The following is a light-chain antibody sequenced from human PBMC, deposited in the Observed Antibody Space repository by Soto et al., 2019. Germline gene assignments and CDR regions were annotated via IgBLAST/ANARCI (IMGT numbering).Light chain of an antibody. V-gene: IGLV2-11*01. CDR3: CSYAGGYTWV. J-gene: IGLJ2*01. CDR2: DVS. CDR1: SSDVGGYNF. Sequence: QSALTQPRSVSGSPGQSVTISCTGTSSDVGGYNFVSWYQQHPGKAPKLMIYDVSKRPSGVPDRFSGSKSGNTASLTISGLQAEDDTDYYCCSYAGGYTWVFGGGTKLTVL.